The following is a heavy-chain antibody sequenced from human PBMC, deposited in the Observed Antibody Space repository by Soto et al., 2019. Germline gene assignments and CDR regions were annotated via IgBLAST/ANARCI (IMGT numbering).Heavy chain of an antibody. J-gene: IGHJ6*02. CDR1: GYTFTGYY. CDR3: ARVLSYDFWSGYLGAYYYYYYGMDV. CDR2: INPNSGGT. D-gene: IGHD3-3*01. Sequence: ASVKVSCKASGYTFTGYYMHWVRQAPGQGLEWMGWINPNSGGTNYAQKFQGRVTMTRDTSISTAYMELSRLRSDDTAVYYCARVLSYDFWSGYLGAYYYYYYGMDVWGQGTTATVSS. V-gene: IGHV1-2*02.